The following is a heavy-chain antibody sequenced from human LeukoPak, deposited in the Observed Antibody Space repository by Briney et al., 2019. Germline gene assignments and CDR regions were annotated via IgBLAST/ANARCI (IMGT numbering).Heavy chain of an antibody. V-gene: IGHV4-59*08. CDR3: ARLYDAFDI. CDR2: IYYSGST. CDR1: GGSISSYY. Sequence: SETLSLTCTVSGGSISSYYWSWIRQPPGKGLEWIGYIYYSGSTNYNPSLKSRVTISVDTSKNQFSLKLSSVTAANTAVYYCARLYDAFDIWGQGTMVTVSS. J-gene: IGHJ3*02.